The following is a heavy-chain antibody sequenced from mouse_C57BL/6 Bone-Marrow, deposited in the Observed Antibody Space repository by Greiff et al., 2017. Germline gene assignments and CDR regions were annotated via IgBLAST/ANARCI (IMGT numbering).Heavy chain of an antibody. V-gene: IGHV1-82*01. CDR1: GYAFSSSW. Sequence: VQRVESGPELVKPGASVKISCKASGYAFSSSWMNWVKQRPGKGLEWIGRIYPGDGDTNYNGKFKGKATLTADKSSSTAYMQLSSLTSEDSAVYFCARVLSPYFDYWGQGTTLTVSS. CDR2: IYPGDGDT. CDR3: ARVLSPYFDY. J-gene: IGHJ2*01.